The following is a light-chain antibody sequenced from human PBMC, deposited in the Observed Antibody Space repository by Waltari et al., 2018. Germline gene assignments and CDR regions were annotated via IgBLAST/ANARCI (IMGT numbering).Light chain of an antibody. J-gene: IGKJ1*01. CDR3: LQHKTYPWT. Sequence: CRARQGIGDSLAWLLQKPGKTPARLIYTVSRLQNGVPSRFSGSGSGTEFTLTISSLQPEDFATYYCLQHKTYPWTFGQGTKVEIK. CDR1: QGIGDS. V-gene: IGKV1-17*03. CDR2: TVS.